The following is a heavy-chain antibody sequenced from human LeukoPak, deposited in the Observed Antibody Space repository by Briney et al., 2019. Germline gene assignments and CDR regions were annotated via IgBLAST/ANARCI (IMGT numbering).Heavy chain of an antibody. CDR1: GYTFTSYG. V-gene: IGHV1-18*01. D-gene: IGHD2-21*02. CDR3: ARDRTYCGGDCYSGWFDP. CDR2: ISAYNGNT. J-gene: IGHJ5*02. Sequence: ASVKVSCKASGYTFTSYGISWVRQAPGQGLEWMGWISAYNGNTNYAQKLQGRVTITTDTSTSTAYMELRSLRSDDTAVYYCARDRTYCGGDCYSGWFDPWGQGTLVTVSS.